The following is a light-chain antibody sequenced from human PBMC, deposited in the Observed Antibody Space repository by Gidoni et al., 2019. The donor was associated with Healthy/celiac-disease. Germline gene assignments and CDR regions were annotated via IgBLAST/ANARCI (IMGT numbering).Light chain of an antibody. CDR3: AAWDDSLNVV. CDR2: SNN. J-gene: IGLJ2*01. Sequence: QSVLTQPPSASGTPGQRVTISWSGSSSNSGSNTVNWYQQLPGTAPKLPIYSNNQRPAGVPDLFSGSTSGTSASLAISGLQSEDEADYYCAAWDDSLNVVFGGGTKLTVL. V-gene: IGLV1-44*01. CDR1: SSNSGSNT.